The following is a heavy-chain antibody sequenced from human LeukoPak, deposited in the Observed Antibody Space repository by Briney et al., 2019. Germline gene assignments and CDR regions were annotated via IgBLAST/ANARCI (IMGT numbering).Heavy chain of an antibody. Sequence: PSETLSLTCTVSGGSISSSSYYWGWIRHPLGKGLEWIGSIYYRGSTYYNPSLKSRVTISVDTSKNQFSLKLSSVTAADTAVYYCARCGGGDAFDIWGQGTMVTVSS. CDR2: IYYRGST. CDR3: ARCGGGDAFDI. J-gene: IGHJ3*02. CDR1: GGSISSSSYY. V-gene: IGHV4-39*01. D-gene: IGHD3-10*01.